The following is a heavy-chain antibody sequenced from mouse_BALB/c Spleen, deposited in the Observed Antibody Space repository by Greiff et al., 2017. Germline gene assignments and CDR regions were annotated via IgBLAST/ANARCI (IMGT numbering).Heavy chain of an antibody. V-gene: IGHV14-1*02. Sequence: EVKLMESGAELVRPGALVKLSCKASGFNIKDYYMHWVKQRPEQGLEWIGWIDPENGNTIYDPKFQGKASITADTSSNTAYLQLSSLTSEDTAVYYCARASAWFAYWGQGTLVTVSA. CDR1: GFNIKDYY. D-gene: IGHD6-1*01. J-gene: IGHJ3*01. CDR2: IDPENGNT. CDR3: ARASAWFAY.